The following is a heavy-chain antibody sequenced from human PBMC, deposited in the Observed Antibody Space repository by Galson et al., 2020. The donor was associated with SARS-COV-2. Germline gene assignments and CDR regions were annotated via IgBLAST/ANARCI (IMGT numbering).Heavy chain of an antibody. CDR2: ISGNGNHI. D-gene: IGHD2-21*02. CDR1: GCTFSTYA. Sequence: AGSLRLSCAASGCTFSTYAMSWVRQAPGKGLEWISAISGNGNHIYYADSVSGRFTTSRDNSMNTLYLQINILRGEDTALYYCAKEKFCNGDDCCAFAHWGQGTRVTVSS. CDR3: AKEKFCNGDDCCAFAH. J-gene: IGHJ4*02. V-gene: IGHV3-23*01.